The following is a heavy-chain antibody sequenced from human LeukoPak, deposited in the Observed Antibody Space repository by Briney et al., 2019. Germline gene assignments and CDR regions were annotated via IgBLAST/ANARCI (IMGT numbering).Heavy chain of an antibody. Sequence: PGGSLRLSCAASGFTFSDYYMSWIRQAPGKGLEWVSAISGSGGSTYYADSVKGRFTISRDNSKNTLYLQMNSLRAEDTAVYYCAQQVGAMANLNYWGQGTLVTVSS. D-gene: IGHD1-26*01. CDR1: GFTFSDYY. CDR3: AQQVGAMANLNY. V-gene: IGHV3-23*01. J-gene: IGHJ4*02. CDR2: ISGSGGST.